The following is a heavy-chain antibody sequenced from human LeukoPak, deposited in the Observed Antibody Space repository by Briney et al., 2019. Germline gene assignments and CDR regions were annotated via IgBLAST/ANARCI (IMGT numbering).Heavy chain of an antibody. D-gene: IGHD3-3*01. V-gene: IGHV3-7*01. J-gene: IGHJ6*03. CDR1: GFTFSSYW. Sequence: GGSLRLSCAASGFTFSSYWMSWVRQAPGMGLEWVANIKQDGSEKYYVDSVKGRFTISRDNAKNSLYLQMNSLRAEDTAVYYCASFLRILEWSYYYYYMDVWGKGTTVTVSS. CDR2: IKQDGSEK. CDR3: ASFLRILEWSYYYYYMDV.